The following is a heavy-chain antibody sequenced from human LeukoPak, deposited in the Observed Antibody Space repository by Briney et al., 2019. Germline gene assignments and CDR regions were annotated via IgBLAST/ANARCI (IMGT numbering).Heavy chain of an antibody. CDR1: GGSISSYY. Sequence: SETLSLTCTVSGGSISSYYWSWVRQPPGKGLEWIGEIYHSGSTNYNPSLKSRVTISVDKSKNQFSLKLSSVTAADTAVYYCARDLAPYSSERSNYYYYYMDVWGKGTTVTVSS. J-gene: IGHJ6*03. CDR2: IYHSGST. D-gene: IGHD6-25*01. V-gene: IGHV4-4*02. CDR3: ARDLAPYSSERSNYYYYYMDV.